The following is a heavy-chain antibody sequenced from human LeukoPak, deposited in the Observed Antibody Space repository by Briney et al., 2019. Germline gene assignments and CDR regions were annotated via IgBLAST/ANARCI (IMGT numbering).Heavy chain of an antibody. J-gene: IGHJ4*02. Sequence: GGSLRLSCAASGFTFSNYWMSWVRQAPGKGLEWVANIKPDGSDIYYVDSVRGRFTISRDNSKNTLYLQMNSLRAEDTAVYYCARDSSDTAMVTNLDYWGQGTLVTVSS. CDR3: ARDSSDTAMVTNLDY. V-gene: IGHV3-7*01. CDR1: GFTFSNYW. D-gene: IGHD5-18*01. CDR2: IKPDGSDI.